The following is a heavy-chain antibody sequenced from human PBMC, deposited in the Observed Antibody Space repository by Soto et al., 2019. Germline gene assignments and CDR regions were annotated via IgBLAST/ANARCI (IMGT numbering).Heavy chain of an antibody. D-gene: IGHD6-19*01. J-gene: IGHJ4*02. CDR1: VFTFSSYS. Sequence: VSLRLSCAASVFTFSSYSMNWVRQAPGKGLEWVSSISSSSSYIYYADSVKGRFTISRDNAKNSLYLQMNSLRAEDTAVYYCARDNVVAGVFDYWGQGTLVTVSS. V-gene: IGHV3-21*01. CDR2: ISSSSSYI. CDR3: ARDNVVAGVFDY.